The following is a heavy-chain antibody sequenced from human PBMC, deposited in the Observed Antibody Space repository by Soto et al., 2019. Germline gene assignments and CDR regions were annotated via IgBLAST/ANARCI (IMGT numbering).Heavy chain of an antibody. CDR1: GFTFSSYG. CDR2: ISYDGSNK. Sequence: QVQLVESGGGVVQPGRSLRLSCAASGFTFSSYGMHWVRQAPGKGLEWVAVISYDGSNKYYADSVKGRFTISRDNSKNTLYLQMNSLRAEDTAVYYCAKDSQLLWFGESYFDYWGQGTLVTVSS. V-gene: IGHV3-30*18. CDR3: AKDSQLLWFGESYFDY. D-gene: IGHD3-10*01. J-gene: IGHJ4*02.